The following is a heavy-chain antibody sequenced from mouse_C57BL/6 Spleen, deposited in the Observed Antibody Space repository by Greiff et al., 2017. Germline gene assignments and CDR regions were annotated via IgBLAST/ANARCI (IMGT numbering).Heavy chain of an antibody. D-gene: IGHD2-3*01. V-gene: IGHV1-42*01. CDR3: ARGDGYYPYAMDY. J-gene: IGHJ4*01. CDR1: GYSFTGYY. CDR2: IIPSTGGT. Sequence: VQLQQSGPELVKPGASVKISCKASGYSFTGYYMNCVKQSPEKSLLWIGEIIPSTGGTTYNQKFKAKTSLTVDKSSSTAYMQLKSLTSEDSAVNYCARGDGYYPYAMDYWGQGTSVTVSS.